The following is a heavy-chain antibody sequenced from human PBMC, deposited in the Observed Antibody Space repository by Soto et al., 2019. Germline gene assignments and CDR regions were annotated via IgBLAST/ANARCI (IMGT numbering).Heavy chain of an antibody. CDR1: GGSLSGAY. CDR2: ILQGGAT. V-gene: IGHV4-34*01. CDR3: ARGGVWSANYYMDV. J-gene: IGHJ6*03. Sequence: SETLSLTCAVDGGSLSGAYWSWLRQPPGKGLEWIGEILQGGATNYNPSLNSRVTISEDTSNSQFSLKLTSVTAADTAVYYCARGGVWSANYYMDVWGQGTTVTVSS. D-gene: IGHD1-1*01.